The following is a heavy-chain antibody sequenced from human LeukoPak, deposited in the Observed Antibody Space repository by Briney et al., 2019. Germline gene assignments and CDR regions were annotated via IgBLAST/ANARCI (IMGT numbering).Heavy chain of an antibody. CDR2: ISGSGGST. CDR1: GFTFSSYA. CDR3: ARYCTFRTCSGTKFDS. V-gene: IGHV3-23*01. Sequence: GGSLRLSCAASGFTFSSYAMSWVRQAPGKGLEWVSAISGSGGSTYYADSVKGRFTISRDTAKNSLYLQMYSLTAEDTALYYCARYCTFRTCSGTKFDSWGPGTLVTVSS. J-gene: IGHJ4*02. D-gene: IGHD1-1*01.